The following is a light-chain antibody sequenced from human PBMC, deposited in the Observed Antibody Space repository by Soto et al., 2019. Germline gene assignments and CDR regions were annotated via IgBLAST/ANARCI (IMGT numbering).Light chain of an antibody. J-gene: IGKJ1*01. CDR3: QQYYDTPRT. V-gene: IGKV1-17*01. CDR2: AAS. Sequence: IQLTQSPSSLSASVGDRVTITCRPSQGIRNDLGWYQQKPGKAPKRLIYAASSLQSGVPSRFSGSGSGTEFTLTISILQAEDVALYYCQQYYDTPRTFGQGTKVDIK. CDR1: QGIRND.